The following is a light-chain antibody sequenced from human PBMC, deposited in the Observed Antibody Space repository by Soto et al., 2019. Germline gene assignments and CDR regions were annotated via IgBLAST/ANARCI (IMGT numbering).Light chain of an antibody. J-gene: IGKJ4*01. CDR2: DAS. V-gene: IGKV3-11*01. CDR3: QQRSNWPLT. Sequence: EIVLTQSPATLSLSPGARATLSCRASQRVSSYLAWYQQRPGQAPRLLIYDASNRATCIPARFSGSGSGTDFTLTIGSLESEESAVYYCQQRSNWPLTFGGGTKVEI. CDR1: QRVSSY.